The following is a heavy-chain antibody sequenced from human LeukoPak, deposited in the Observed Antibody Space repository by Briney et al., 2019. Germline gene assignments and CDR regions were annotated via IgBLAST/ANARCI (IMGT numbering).Heavy chain of an antibody. Sequence: GGSLRLSCAASGFTFNTYAMAWVRQAPGKGLEWDSTLTGSGGSTYYADSVKGRFTISRDNSKNTLYLQMNSLRAEDTAVFYCARESNILTNFDYWGQGTLVTVSS. J-gene: IGHJ4*02. CDR2: LTGSGGST. V-gene: IGHV3-23*01. CDR1: GFTFNTYA. CDR3: ARESNILTNFDY. D-gene: IGHD3-9*01.